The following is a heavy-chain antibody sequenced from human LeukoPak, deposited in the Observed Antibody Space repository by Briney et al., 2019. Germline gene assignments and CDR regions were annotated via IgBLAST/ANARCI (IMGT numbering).Heavy chain of an antibody. CDR1: GFTFSSYS. V-gene: IGHV3-48*04. CDR2: ISSSSSTI. CDR3: ASSSWYQSPSFFDY. D-gene: IGHD6-13*01. J-gene: IGHJ4*02. Sequence: GSLRLSCAASGFTFSSYSMNWVRQAPGKGLEWVSYISSSSSTIYYADSVKGRFTISRDNAKNSLYLQMNSLRAEDTAVYYCASSSWYQSPSFFDYWGQGTLVTVSS.